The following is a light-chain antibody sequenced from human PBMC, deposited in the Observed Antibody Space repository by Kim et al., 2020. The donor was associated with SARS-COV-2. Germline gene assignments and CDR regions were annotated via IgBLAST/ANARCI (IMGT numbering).Light chain of an antibody. J-gene: IGLJ2*01. CDR3: SSYAGRQNLV. CDR2: EVN. CDR1: SSDIGGYNF. Sequence: QSVTNSCTGTSSDIGGYNFVAWYQQHPGKAPKVMIYEVNKRPSGVPDRFSGSKSGNTASLTVSGLQAEDEADYYCSSYAGRQNLVFGGGTQLTVL. V-gene: IGLV2-8*01.